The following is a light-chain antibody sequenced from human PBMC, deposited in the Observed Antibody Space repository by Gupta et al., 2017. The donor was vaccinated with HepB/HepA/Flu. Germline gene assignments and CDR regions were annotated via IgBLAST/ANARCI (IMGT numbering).Light chain of an antibody. V-gene: IGKV3-11*01. CDR2: DAS. CDR1: QSVSSS. Sequence: EIVLTQSPATLSLSPGERATLSCRTSQSVSSSLAWYQQRPGQTPRLLIYDASNRATGTPARFSGSGSGTDFTLTISSLEPEDFAIYYCQQRSNWFTFGPGTKVDIK. CDR3: QQRSNWFT. J-gene: IGKJ3*01.